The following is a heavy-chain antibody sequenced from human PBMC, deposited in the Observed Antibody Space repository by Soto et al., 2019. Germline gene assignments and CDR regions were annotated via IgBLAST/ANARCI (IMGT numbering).Heavy chain of an antibody. CDR1: GGSITSTSYY. CDR3: ARVPDR. D-gene: IGHD2-2*01. V-gene: IGHV4-39*07. Sequence: PSETLSLTCTVSGGSITSTSYYWGWIRQPPGKGLEWVGSISYSGSTYYNPSLKSRVTISVDRSKNQFSLKLSSVTAADTAVYYCARVPDRWGQGTLVTVSS. J-gene: IGHJ5*02. CDR2: ISYSGST.